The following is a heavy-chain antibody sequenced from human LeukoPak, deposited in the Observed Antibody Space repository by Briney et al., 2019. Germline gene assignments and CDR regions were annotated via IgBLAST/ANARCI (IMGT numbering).Heavy chain of an antibody. CDR2: LWSDASNT. CDR3: AREDWGTTGHSFGY. J-gene: IGHJ4*02. Sequence: GGSLRLSCVASGFRLSSNGMHWVRQAPGKGLELVAVLWSDASNTYYADSVKGRFTISRDLSKNTLYLQMTSLRVEDTAVYYCAREDWGTTGHSFGYWGQGTLVTVSS. V-gene: IGHV3-33*01. D-gene: IGHD7-27*01. CDR1: GFRLSSNG.